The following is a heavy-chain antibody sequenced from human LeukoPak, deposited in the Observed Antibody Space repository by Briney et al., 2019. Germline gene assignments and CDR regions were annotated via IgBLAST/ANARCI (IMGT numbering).Heavy chain of an antibody. J-gene: IGHJ4*02. D-gene: IGHD5-24*01. CDR2: FYYSGST. CDR3: ARHRVEMATISYFDY. V-gene: IGHV4-39*01. CDR1: GVSISSSSYC. Sequence: SETLSLTCTVSGVSISSSSYCWGWIRQPPGKGLEWIGSFYYSGSTYYNPSLKSRVTMSVDTSKNQFSLKLSSVTAADTAVYYCARHRVEMATISYFDYWGQGTLVTVPS.